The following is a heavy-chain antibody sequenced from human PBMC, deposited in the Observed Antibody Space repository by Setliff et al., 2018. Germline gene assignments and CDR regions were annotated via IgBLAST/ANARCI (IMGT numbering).Heavy chain of an antibody. CDR1: GYTLTELS. Sequence: VTSVKVSCKVSGYTLTELSMHWVRQAPGKGLEWMGGFDPEDGETIYAQKFQGRVTMTEDTSTDTAYMELSSLRSEDTAVYYCATAADFNYYDSSDSGTHYYYYYMDVGGKGTTVTVSS. J-gene: IGHJ6*03. CDR2: FDPEDGET. V-gene: IGHV1-24*01. D-gene: IGHD3-22*01. CDR3: ATAADFNYYDSSDSGTHYYYYYMDV.